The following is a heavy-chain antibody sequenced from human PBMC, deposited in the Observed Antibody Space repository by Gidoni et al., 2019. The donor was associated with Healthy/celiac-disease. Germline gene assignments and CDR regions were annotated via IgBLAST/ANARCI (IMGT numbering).Heavy chain of an antibody. D-gene: IGHD6-6*01. CDR2: IYYSGST. V-gene: IGHV4-59*01. CDR1: GGSISSYY. Sequence: QVQLQESGPGLVKPSETLSLTCTVSGGSISSYYWSWIRQPPGKGLEWIGYIYYSGSTNYNPSLKSRVTISVDTPKNQFSLKLSSVTAADTAVYYCAADPRIAARPFLYWGQGTLVTVSS. J-gene: IGHJ4*02. CDR3: AADPRIAARPFLY.